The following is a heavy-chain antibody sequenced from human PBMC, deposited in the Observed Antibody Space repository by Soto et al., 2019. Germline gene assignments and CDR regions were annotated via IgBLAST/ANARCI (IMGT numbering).Heavy chain of an antibody. D-gene: IGHD2-2*01. CDR1: GFTFSSYA. CDR2: ISGSGGST. CDR3: ATYCSSTSCYAY. Sequence: EVQLLESGGGLVQPGGSLRLSCAASGFTFSSYAMSWVRQAPGKGLEWVSAISGSGGSTYYADSVKGRFTISRDNAKNSLYLQMNSLRAEDTAVYYCATYCSSTSCYAYWGQGTLVTVSS. V-gene: IGHV3-23*01. J-gene: IGHJ4*02.